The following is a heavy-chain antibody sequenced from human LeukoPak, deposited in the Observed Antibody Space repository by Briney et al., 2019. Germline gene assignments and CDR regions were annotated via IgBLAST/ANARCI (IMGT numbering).Heavy chain of an antibody. CDR1: GFTFSTYS. V-gene: IGHV3-48*01. J-gene: IGHJ4*02. CDR3: ARDPAGAGIYYDF. CDR2: ISSAGGTR. D-gene: IGHD6-19*01. Sequence: PGGSLRLSCVASGFTFSTYSMNWLRQAPGKGLEWISYISSAGGTRHYADSVKGRFSISRDNAKNSLYLEMNGLGAEDTAMYYCARDPAGAGIYYDFWGQGTLVTVSS.